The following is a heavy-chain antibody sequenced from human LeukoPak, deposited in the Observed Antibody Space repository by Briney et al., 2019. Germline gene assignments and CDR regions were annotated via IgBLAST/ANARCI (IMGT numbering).Heavy chain of an antibody. CDR1: GYTFTGYY. CDR2: INPNSGGT. D-gene: IGHD2-8*01. V-gene: IGHV1-2*02. J-gene: IGHJ6*03. CDR3: AREGVYYYYYMDV. Sequence: GASVKVSCKASGYTFTGYYMHWVRQAPGQGLEWMGGINPNSGGTNYAQKFQGRVTMTRDTSSSTAYMELSRLRSDDTAVYYCAREGVYYYYYMDVWGKGTTVTVSS.